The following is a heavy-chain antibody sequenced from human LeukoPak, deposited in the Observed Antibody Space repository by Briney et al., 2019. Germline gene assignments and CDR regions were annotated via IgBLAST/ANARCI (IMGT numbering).Heavy chain of an antibody. CDR2: ISYDGSNE. J-gene: IGHJ4*02. Sequence: GGSLRLSCAASGFISSSHGMHWVRQAPGKGLEWVAVISYDGSNEYYADSVKGRFIISRDNSKNTLFLQMNSLRPEDTAVYYCARSTFGGIIVIGDYWGQGTLVTVS. V-gene: IGHV3-30*03. CDR3: ARSTFGGIIVIGDY. CDR1: GFISSSHG. D-gene: IGHD3-16*02.